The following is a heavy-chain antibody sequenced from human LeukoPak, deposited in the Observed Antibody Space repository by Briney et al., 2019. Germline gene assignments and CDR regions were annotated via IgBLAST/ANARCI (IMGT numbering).Heavy chain of an antibody. CDR1: GDSITSYY. V-gene: IGHV4-59*01. D-gene: IGHD6-13*01. CDR3: ARGFGSSWYYFDY. J-gene: IGHJ4*02. Sequence: SETLSLTCTVSGDSITSYYWSWIRQAPGKGLEWIGYIYDSETTRYNPSLRSRVTISLDTSEKQFSLKLSSVTAADTAVYYCARGFGSSWYYFDYWGQGTLATVSS. CDR2: IYDSETT.